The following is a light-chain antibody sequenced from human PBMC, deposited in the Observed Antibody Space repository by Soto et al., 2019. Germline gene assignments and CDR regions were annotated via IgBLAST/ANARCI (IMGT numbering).Light chain of an antibody. CDR3: CSYAGTYTYV. J-gene: IGLJ1*01. CDR2: DVS. CDR1: SSDIGGYNY. Sequence: QSALTQPRSVSRSPGQSVAISCTGTSSDIGGYNYVSWFQQHPGKAPKLMIYDVSKWPSGVPDRFSGSKSGNTASLTISGLQAEDEADYYCCSYAGTYTYVFGTGTKLTVL. V-gene: IGLV2-11*01.